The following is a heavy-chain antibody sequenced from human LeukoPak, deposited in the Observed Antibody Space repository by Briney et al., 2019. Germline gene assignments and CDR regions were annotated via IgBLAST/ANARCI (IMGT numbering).Heavy chain of an antibody. CDR2: ISAYNGNT. CDR1: GYTFTSYG. J-gene: IGHJ4*02. D-gene: IGHD2-21*02. Sequence: GASVKVSCKASGYTFTSYGISWVRQAPGQGLEWMGWISAYNGNTNYAQKLQGRVTMTTDTSTSTAYMGLRSLRSDDTAVYYCARDADPYCGGDCYYDYWGQGTLVTVSS. CDR3: ARDADPYCGGDCYYDY. V-gene: IGHV1-18*01.